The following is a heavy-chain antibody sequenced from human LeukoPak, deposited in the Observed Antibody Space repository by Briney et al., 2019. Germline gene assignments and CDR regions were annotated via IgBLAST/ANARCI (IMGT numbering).Heavy chain of an antibody. V-gene: IGHV3-21*01. CDR1: GFTFSRYN. CDR3: ASGTVGNYALDY. Sequence: GGSLRLSCAASGFTFSRYNMNWVRQAPGKGLEWVSSIGTSSNNIYYTDSVKGRFTISRDNAKNSLYLQVDSLRVEDTAVYFCASGTVGNYALDYWGQGTLVTVSS. CDR2: IGTSSNNI. J-gene: IGHJ4*02. D-gene: IGHD1-7*01.